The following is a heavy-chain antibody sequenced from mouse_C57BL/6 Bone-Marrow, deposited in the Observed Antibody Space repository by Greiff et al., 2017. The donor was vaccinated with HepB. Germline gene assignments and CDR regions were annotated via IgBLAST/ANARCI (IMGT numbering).Heavy chain of an antibody. J-gene: IGHJ1*03. Sequence: EVNLVESEGGLVQPGSSMKLSCTASGFTFSDYYMAWVRQVPEKGLEWVANINYDGSSTYYLDSLKSRFIISRDNAKNILYLQMSSLKSEDTATYYCARVLRYFDVWGTGTTVTVSS. CDR2: INYDGSST. CDR1: GFTFSDYY. D-gene: IGHD1-1*01. V-gene: IGHV5-16*01. CDR3: ARVLRYFDV.